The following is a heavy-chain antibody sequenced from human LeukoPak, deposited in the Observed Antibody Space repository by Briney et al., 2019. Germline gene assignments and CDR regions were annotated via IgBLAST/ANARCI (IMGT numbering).Heavy chain of an antibody. Sequence: ASVKVSCKASGYTFTSYDINWVRQATGQGLEWMGWMNPNSGNTGYAQKFQGRVTMTRNTSISTAYMELSSLRSEDTAVYYCARDAHTHGYYYMDVWGKGTTVTVSS. CDR1: GYTFTSYD. J-gene: IGHJ6*03. CDR2: MNPNSGNT. D-gene: IGHD2-2*01. CDR3: ARDAHTHGYYYMDV. V-gene: IGHV1-8*01.